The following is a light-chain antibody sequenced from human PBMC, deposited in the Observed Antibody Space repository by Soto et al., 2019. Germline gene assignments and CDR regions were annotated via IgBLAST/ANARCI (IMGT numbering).Light chain of an antibody. J-gene: IGLJ3*02. CDR3: QVWDTGTAHVV. Sequence: SYELTQPPSLSVAPGQTARITCGGDYLGDKSVYWSQQKTGQAPVQVVYDDSDRPSGIPERFSGSNSGNTATLTISRVEAEDEADYYCQVWDTGTAHVVFGGGTKVTVL. V-gene: IGLV3-21*02. CDR2: DDS. CDR1: YLGDKS.